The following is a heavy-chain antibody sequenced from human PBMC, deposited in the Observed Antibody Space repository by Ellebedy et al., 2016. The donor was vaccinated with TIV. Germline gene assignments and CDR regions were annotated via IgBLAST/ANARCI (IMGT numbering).Heavy chain of an antibody. CDR1: GYKFRGYW. Sequence: GESLKISCRGSGYKFRGYWVNWVRQTPGEGLEWMGVISPADSHLRSSPSFQGPVTISAYKSISTAYLQWSSLKASDSAMYYCARQSQGGGESGVFDIWGQGTLLTVSS. CDR2: ISPADSHL. J-gene: IGHJ3*02. D-gene: IGHD3-16*01. CDR3: ARQSQGGGESGVFDI. V-gene: IGHV5-51*01.